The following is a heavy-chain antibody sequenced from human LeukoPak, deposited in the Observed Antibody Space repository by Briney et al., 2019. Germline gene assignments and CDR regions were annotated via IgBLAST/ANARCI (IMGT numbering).Heavy chain of an antibody. Sequence: GRSLRLSCAASGFTFSSYGMHWVRQAPGKGLEWVAVISYDGSNKYYADSVKGRFTISRDNSKSTLYLQMNSLRAEDTAVYYCAKGLVREMANAFDYWGQGTLVTVSS. V-gene: IGHV3-30*18. CDR2: ISYDGSNK. CDR3: AKGLVREMANAFDY. D-gene: IGHD5-24*01. J-gene: IGHJ4*02. CDR1: GFTFSSYG.